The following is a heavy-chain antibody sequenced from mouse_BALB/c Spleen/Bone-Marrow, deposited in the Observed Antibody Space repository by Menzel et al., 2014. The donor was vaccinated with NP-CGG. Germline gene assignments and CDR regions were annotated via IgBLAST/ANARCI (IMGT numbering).Heavy chain of an antibody. CDR3: AREATMITWFAY. CDR2: IWAGGST. Sequence: VQVVESGPGLVAPSQSLSITCTVSGFSLTSYGVHWVRQPPGKGLEWLGVIWAGGSTNYNSALMSRLSISKDNSKSQVFLKMNSLRTDDTAMYYCAREATMITWFAYWGQGTLVTVSA. CDR1: GFSLTSYG. V-gene: IGHV2-9*02. D-gene: IGHD2-4*01. J-gene: IGHJ3*01.